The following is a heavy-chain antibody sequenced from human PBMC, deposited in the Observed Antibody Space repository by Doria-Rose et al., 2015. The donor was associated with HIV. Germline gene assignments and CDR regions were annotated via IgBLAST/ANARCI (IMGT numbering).Heavy chain of an antibody. J-gene: IGHJ4*02. CDR1: GASVSSRGYY. Sequence: QVQLQESVPGLVKPSETLSLTRSVSGASVSSRGYYWNWIRQVPGKGLESLGYTYYTGTSDYSPSLKSRLNMAVDTSKNQFSLKLSFVTVADTAVYYCARMGSYRELDYWGQGALIIVSA. D-gene: IGHD3-3*01. CDR2: TYYTGTS. V-gene: IGHV4-31*03. CDR3: ARMGSYRELDY.